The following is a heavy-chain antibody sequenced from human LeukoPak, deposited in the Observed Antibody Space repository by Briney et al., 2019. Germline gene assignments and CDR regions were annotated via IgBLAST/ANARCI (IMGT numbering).Heavy chain of an antibody. J-gene: IGHJ5*02. CDR3: ARGHTAIAFDP. V-gene: IGHV4-34*01. Sequence: PSETLSLTCAVYGGSFSGYYWSWIRQPPGKGLEWIGEINHSGSTNYNPSLKSRVTISVDTSKNQFSLKLSSVTAADTAVYYCARGHTAIAFDPWGQGTLVTVSS. D-gene: IGHD5-18*01. CDR2: INHSGST. CDR1: GGSFSGYY.